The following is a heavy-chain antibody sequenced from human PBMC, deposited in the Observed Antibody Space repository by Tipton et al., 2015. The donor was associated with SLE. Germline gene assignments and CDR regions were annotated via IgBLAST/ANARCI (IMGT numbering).Heavy chain of an antibody. CDR3: AKRNDFWSGYYGYYYGMDV. CDR2: INHSGST. J-gene: IGHJ6*02. D-gene: IGHD3-3*01. V-gene: IGHV4-34*01. CDR1: GGSFSGYY. Sequence: TLSLTCAVYGGSFSGYYWSWIRQPPGKGLEWIGEINHSGSTNYNPSLKGRVTISVDTSKNQFSLKLSSVTAADTVVYYCAKRNDFWSGYYGYYYGMDVWGQGTTVTVSS.